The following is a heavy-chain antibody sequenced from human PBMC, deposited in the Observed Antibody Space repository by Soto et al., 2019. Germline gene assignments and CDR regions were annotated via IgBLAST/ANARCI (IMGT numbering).Heavy chain of an antibody. D-gene: IGHD5-18*01. CDR3: AGGAKTGEYRYVYCRGSALRGKRSCDL. V-gene: IGHV4-34*01. Sequence: SQTLCLSYAVYGGTFVDYYCSWIRQPPGKGLEWIGEINHIGSTNYNPSLKSRVTISVDTSKNQFSLKLSSVTAADTAGDYCAGGAKTGEYRYVYCRGSALRGKRSCDL. J-gene: IGHJ2*01. CDR2: INHIGST. CDR1: GGTFVDYY.